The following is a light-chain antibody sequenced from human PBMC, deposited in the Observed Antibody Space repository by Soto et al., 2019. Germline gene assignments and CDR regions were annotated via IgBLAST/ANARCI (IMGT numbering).Light chain of an antibody. CDR1: QNVDNN. V-gene: IGKV3-15*01. CDR3: QQYNNWPPGT. Sequence: EILMTQSPATLSVSAGERATLSCRASQNVDNNLAWYQQKPGQAPRLLIYGASTRPTGIPARFRGSGSGTEFTLTISSLQSEDFAVYYCQQYNNWPPGTFGQGTKLEIK. CDR2: GAS. J-gene: IGKJ2*01.